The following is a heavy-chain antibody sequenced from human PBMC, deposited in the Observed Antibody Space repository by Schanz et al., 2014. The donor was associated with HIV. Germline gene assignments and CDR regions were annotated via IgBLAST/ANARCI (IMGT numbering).Heavy chain of an antibody. D-gene: IGHD2-21*01. CDR3: ARDDVLDSLAS. J-gene: IGHJ5*02. CDR2: IIPIFGAA. V-gene: IGHV1-69*13. CDR1: GGTFSSYA. Sequence: QVQLVQSGAEVKKPGASVKVSCKASGGTFSSYAISWVRQAPGHALEWMGGIIPIFGAAKNAPKFQGRVTITADESTSTAYMELTGLNPEDTAIYYCARDDVLDSLASWGQGTLVTVSS.